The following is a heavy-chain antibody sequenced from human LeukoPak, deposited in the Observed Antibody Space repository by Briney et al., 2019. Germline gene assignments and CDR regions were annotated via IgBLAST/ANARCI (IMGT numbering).Heavy chain of an antibody. CDR3: ARLQGSGYFGVYAFDI. J-gene: IGHJ3*02. CDR2: IYYSGST. V-gene: IGHV4-39*01. CDR1: GGSISSSSYY. D-gene: IGHD3-22*01. Sequence: AETLSLTCTVSGGSISSSSYYWGWIRQPPGKGLERIGSIYYSGSTYYNPSLKSRVTISVDTSKNQFSLKLSSVTAADTAVYYCARLQGSGYFGVYAFDIWGQGTMVTVSS.